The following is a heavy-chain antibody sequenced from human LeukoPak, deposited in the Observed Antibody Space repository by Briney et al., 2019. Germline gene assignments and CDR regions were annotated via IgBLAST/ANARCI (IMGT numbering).Heavy chain of an antibody. D-gene: IGHD6-13*01. V-gene: IGHV1-18*01. J-gene: IGHJ5*02. CDR2: ISAYNGNT. CDR3: ARDREQQLGSQNWFDP. Sequence: ASVKVSCKASGGTFSSYAISWVRQAPGQGLEWMGWISAYNGNTNYAQKLQGRVTMTTDTSTSTAYMELRSLRSDDTAVYYCARDREQQLGSQNWFDPWGQGTLVTVSS. CDR1: GGTFSSYA.